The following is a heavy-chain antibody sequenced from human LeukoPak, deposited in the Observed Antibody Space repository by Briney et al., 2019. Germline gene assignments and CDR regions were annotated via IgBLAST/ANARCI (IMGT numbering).Heavy chain of an antibody. Sequence: PSETLSLTCTVSGGSINSNTYYWALVRRPPGKGLEWITSLYYGGITYYNPALKSRVTVFVDPSRNHFSLKMDSVTATDTALYYCARHGYGDYGGGFDLWGQGILITVSS. V-gene: IGHV4-39*01. CDR1: GGSINSNTYY. J-gene: IGHJ4*02. D-gene: IGHD4-17*01. CDR2: LYYGGIT. CDR3: ARHGYGDYGGGFDL.